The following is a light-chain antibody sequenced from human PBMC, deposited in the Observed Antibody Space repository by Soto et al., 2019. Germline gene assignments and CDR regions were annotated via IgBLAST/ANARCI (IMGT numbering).Light chain of an antibody. V-gene: IGLV2-14*01. Sequence: QSALTQPASVSGSPGQSITISCTGTSNAIGLYNYVSWYQQHPGKAPKLVIYEVTYRPSGVSDRFSGSKSDNTASLTISGLQAEDEADYYCSSYTLSSTWVFGGGTKLTVL. CDR2: EVT. CDR3: SSYTLSSTWV. J-gene: IGLJ3*02. CDR1: SNAIGLYNY.